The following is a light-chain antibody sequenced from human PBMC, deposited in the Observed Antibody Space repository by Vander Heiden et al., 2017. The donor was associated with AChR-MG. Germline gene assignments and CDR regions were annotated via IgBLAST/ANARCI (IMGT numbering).Light chain of an antibody. Sequence: DIQMTQSPSSLSASVGDRVTITCRASQGISNSLEWYQQKPGKAPKLLLYAASRWESGVPYRFSGSGSGKDYTLTSSSLQHEDFANYYWQQDYSTWTFGQGTKVEIK. J-gene: IGKJ1*01. CDR1: QGISNS. CDR2: AAS. V-gene: IGKV1-NL1*01. CDR3: QQDYSTWT.